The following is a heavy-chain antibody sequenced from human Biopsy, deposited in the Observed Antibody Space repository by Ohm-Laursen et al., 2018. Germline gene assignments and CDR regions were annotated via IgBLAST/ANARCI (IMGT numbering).Heavy chain of an antibody. CDR2: ISTYNDDT. CDR1: GYTFTAYG. Sequence: GSSVKVSCKTSGYTFTAYGISWVRQAPGQGLEWMGWISTYNDDTNIAQKFQGSVSMTTDTSTRTAYMELRSLRSGDTAIYFCARDPGYDFWSGSDPFDIWGQGTLVTVS. CDR3: ARDPGYDFWSGSDPFDI. V-gene: IGHV1-18*04. D-gene: IGHD3-3*01. J-gene: IGHJ3*02.